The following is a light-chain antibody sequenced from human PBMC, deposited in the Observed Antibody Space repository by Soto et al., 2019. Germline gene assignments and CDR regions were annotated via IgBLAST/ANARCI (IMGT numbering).Light chain of an antibody. J-gene: IGKJ1*01. V-gene: IGKV3-15*01. CDR2: GAS. CDR3: QQYNDWPQT. Sequence: EIVLTQSPVTLPVSPGERATLSCTASQSVGSNLAWYQQKPGQAPRLLIYGASTRATGIPDTFSGSGTATAFTLTISSLQYDDLAVYYCQQYNDWPQTFGQGTKVDIK. CDR1: QSVGSN.